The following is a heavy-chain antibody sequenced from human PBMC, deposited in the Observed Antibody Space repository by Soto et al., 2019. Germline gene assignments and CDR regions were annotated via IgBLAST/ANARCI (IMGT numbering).Heavy chain of an antibody. Sequence: EVQLLESGGGLVQPGGSLRLSCAASGFTFSSYAMSWVRQAPGKGLEWVSAISGSGGSTYYADSVKGRFTISRHNSKNTLYLQMNSLRAEDTAVYYCAKGEFEDSGYPSPSDYWGQGTLVTVSS. CDR1: GFTFSSYA. J-gene: IGHJ4*02. V-gene: IGHV3-23*01. D-gene: IGHD5-12*01. CDR2: ISGSGGST. CDR3: AKGEFEDSGYPSPSDY.